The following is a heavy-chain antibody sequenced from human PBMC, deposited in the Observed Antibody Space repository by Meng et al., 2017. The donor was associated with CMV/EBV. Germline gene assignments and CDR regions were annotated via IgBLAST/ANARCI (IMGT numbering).Heavy chain of an antibody. CDR3: ARGPANYGSGSYSPYNWFDP. V-gene: IGHV1-8*01. CDR1: TRYD. D-gene: IGHD3-10*01. CDR2: MNPNSGNT. J-gene: IGHJ5*02. Sequence: TRYDSNWVRQATGQGLEWMGWMNPNSGNTGYAQKFQGRVTMTRNTSISTAYMELSSLRSEDTAVYYCARGPANYGSGSYSPYNWFDPWGQGTLVTVSS.